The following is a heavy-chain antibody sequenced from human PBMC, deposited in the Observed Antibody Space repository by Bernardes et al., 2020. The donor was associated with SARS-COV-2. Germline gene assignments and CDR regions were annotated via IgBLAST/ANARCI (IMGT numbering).Heavy chain of an antibody. J-gene: IGHJ4*02. CDR1: GFTFGDYD. CDR3: TGGRWLASFDY. Sequence: GGSLRLSCTASGFTFGDYDMTWVRQAPGKGLEWVGFIRSKDYGGTTEYAASVKGRCTISRDDSKSIAYLQMDSLKTEDTAVYYCTGGRWLASFDYWGQGTLVTVSS. V-gene: IGHV3-49*04. CDR2: IRSKDYGGTT. D-gene: IGHD6-19*01.